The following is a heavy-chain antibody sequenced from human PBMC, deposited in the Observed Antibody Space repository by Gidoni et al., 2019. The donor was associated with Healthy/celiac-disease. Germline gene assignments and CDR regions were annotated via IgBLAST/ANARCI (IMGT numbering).Heavy chain of an antibody. CDR1: GLTFSGSA. CDR2: IRSKANSYAT. V-gene: IGHV3-73*01. CDR3: TREGSSYYDFWSGYFVGMDV. Sequence: EVQLVESGGGLVQPGGSLTLSCAASGLTFSGSAMHWVRQASGKGLEWVGRIRSKANSYATAYAASVKGRFTISRDDSKNTAYLQMNSLKTEDTAVYYCTREGSSYYDFWSGYFVGMDVWGQGTTVTVSS. J-gene: IGHJ6*02. D-gene: IGHD3-3*01.